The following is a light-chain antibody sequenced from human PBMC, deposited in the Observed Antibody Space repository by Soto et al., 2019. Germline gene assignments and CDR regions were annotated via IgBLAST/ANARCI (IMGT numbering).Light chain of an antibody. V-gene: IGLV2-14*01. CDR3: SSYTDVVTLEV. CDR2: EVS. CDR1: STDLGGQNY. J-gene: IGLJ1*01. Sequence: QSVLTQPASVSGSLGQSITISCTGTSTDLGGQNYVSWYQQHPGRAPKLILYEVSNRPSGVSNRFSGSKSGNTASLTISGLQAEDVADYYCSSYTDVVTLEVFGPGTEVTVL.